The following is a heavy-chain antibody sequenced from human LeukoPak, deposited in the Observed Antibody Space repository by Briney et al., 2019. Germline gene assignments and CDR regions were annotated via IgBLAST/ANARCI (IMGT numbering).Heavy chain of an antibody. CDR2: IYSGGST. CDR1: EFSVGSNY. Sequence: GGSLRLSCAASEFSVGSNYMTWVRQAPGKGLEWVSLIYSGGSTYYADSVKGRFTISRDNSKNTLYLQMNSLRAEDTAVYFCAKEALPGIAVAGRVYWGQGTLVTVSS. D-gene: IGHD6-19*01. J-gene: IGHJ4*02. V-gene: IGHV3-53*01. CDR3: AKEALPGIAVAGRVY.